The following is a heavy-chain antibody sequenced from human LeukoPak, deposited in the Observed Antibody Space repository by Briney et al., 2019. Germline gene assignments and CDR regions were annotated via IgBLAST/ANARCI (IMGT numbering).Heavy chain of an antibody. J-gene: IGHJ6*02. CDR3: AKARDFYYYYYGMDV. CDR2: IWYGGSNK. D-gene: IGHD3/OR15-3a*01. Sequence: PGGSLRLSCTPSGFSFSDYGMHWVRQAPGKGLEWVAVIWYGGSNKYYADSVKGRFTISRDNSKNTLYLQMNSLRAEDTAVYYCAKARDFYYYYYGMDVWGQGTTVTVSS. CDR1: GFSFSDYG. V-gene: IGHV3-30*02.